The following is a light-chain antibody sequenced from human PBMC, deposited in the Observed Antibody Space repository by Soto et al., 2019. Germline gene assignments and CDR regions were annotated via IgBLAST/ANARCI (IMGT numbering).Light chain of an antibody. J-gene: IGKJ1*01. Sequence: EIVLTQSPATLSSFPGDRVTLSCRASQYINTRLAWYQHRPGQAPRLLIYQTSIRAAGIPARFSASGTGTDFSLTTSDLQPEDFAVYYCHQHQSWPRTFGQGTKVDI. V-gene: IGKV3-11*01. CDR1: QYINTR. CDR2: QTS. CDR3: HQHQSWPRT.